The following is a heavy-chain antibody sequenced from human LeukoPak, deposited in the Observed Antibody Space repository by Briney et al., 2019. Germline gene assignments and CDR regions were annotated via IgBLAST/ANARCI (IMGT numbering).Heavy chain of an antibody. CDR1: GFTFSIYA. V-gene: IGHV3-23*05. D-gene: IGHD6-19*01. J-gene: IGHJ4*02. CDR3: ARRGVAGTEYYFDY. CDR2: IYGSGRI. Sequence: GGSLRLSCAASGFTFSIYAMSWVRQAPGKGLEWVSVIYGSGRIYYGDSVEGRFTISRDNSKNTLYLQMNSLRTEDTAVYYCARRGVAGTEYYFDYWGQGTLVTVSS.